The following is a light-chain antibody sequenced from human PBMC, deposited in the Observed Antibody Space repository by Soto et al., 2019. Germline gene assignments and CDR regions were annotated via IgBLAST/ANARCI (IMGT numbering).Light chain of an antibody. CDR2: PAS. J-gene: IGKJ1*01. CDR3: QHYYNWPPT. CDR1: QSVGTS. V-gene: IGKV3-15*01. Sequence: EIVMTQSPATLSVSPGERATLSCRASQSVGTSLAWYQQKPGQAPRLLIYPASGRATGIPARFSGSGSGTEFTLSISSLQSEDFAISYCQHYYNWPPTFGQGNRVEIK.